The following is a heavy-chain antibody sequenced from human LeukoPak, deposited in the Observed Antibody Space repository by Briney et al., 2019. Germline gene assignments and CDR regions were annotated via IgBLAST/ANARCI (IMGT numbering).Heavy chain of an antibody. CDR1: GFPFNAYW. D-gene: IGHD4-23*01. Sequence: GGSLRLSCAASGFPFNAYWMTWVRQAPGKGLEWVSYISSSSNTIYYADSVKGRFTISRDHAKNSLYLQMNSLRAEDTAVYYCAKTVGDYGGNFGNFDYWGQGTLVTVSS. CDR2: ISSSSNTI. V-gene: IGHV3-48*01. CDR3: AKTVGDYGGNFGNFDY. J-gene: IGHJ4*02.